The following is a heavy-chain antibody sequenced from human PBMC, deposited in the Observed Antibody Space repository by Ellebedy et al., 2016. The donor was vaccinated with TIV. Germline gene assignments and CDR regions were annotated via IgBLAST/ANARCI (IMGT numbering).Heavy chain of an antibody. CDR3: AKQGPRGIDSFDLDS. CDR2: ISYDGTKK. D-gene: IGHD3-9*01. V-gene: IGHV3-30*18. Sequence: GGSLRLSXPASGFLFSSYAMHWVRQAPGKGLEWVAVISYDGTKKYYGDSVKGRFTISRDNSNNTVQLQMSSPRPEDTAVYYCAKQGPRGIDSFDLDSWGQGTLVTVSS. J-gene: IGHJ4*02. CDR1: GFLFSSYA.